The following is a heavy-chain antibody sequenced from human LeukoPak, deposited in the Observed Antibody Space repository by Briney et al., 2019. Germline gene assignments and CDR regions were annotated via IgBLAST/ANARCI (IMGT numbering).Heavy chain of an antibody. CDR3: ATYRHLPY. J-gene: IGHJ4*02. CDR1: GFTFTDHA. V-gene: IGHV3-23*01. Sequence: GGSLRLSCAASGFTFTDHALTWVRQSPGKGLESVASINAGGDRIHFADSVKGRFTISRDNAKNSLYLQMSSLRAEDSAMYYCATYRHLPYWGQGILVTVSS. CDR2: INAGGDRI. D-gene: IGHD2-2*02.